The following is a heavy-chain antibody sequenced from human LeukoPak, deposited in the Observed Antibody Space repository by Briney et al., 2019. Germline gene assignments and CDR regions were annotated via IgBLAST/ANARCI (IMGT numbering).Heavy chain of an antibody. CDR2: IKQDGSEK. CDR1: GFTFSSYW. Sequence: GGSLRLSCAASGFTFSSYWMSWVRQAPGKGLEWVANIKQDGSEKYYVDSVKGRFTISRDNAKNSLYLQMNSLRAEVTAVYYCAREIVVVPAAIGFYMDVWGKGTTVTVSS. CDR3: AREIVVVPAAIGFYMDV. V-gene: IGHV3-7*01. D-gene: IGHD2-2*02. J-gene: IGHJ6*03.